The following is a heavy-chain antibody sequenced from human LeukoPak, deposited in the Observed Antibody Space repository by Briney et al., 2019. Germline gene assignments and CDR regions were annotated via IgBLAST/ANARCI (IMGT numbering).Heavy chain of an antibody. CDR3: ARDYYSRFDY. V-gene: IGHV3-74*01. J-gene: IGHJ4*02. CDR1: GFTLSRYG. CDR2: INSEGSST. Sequence: GGSLRLPCAASGFTLSRYGMNWVRQAPGKGLVWVSRINSEGSSTTYADSVKGRFTISRDNAKNTLILQMNSLRAEDTAVYYCARDYYSRFDYWGQGTLVTVSS. D-gene: IGHD3-22*01.